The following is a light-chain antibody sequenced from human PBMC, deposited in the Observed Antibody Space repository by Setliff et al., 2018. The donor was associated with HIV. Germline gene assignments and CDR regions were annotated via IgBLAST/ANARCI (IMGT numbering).Light chain of an antibody. J-gene: IGLJ1*01. CDR1: RSDIGTYDL. V-gene: IGLV2-23*02. CDR2: EVN. Sequence: QSVLTQPASVSGSPGQSSTISCTGTRSDIGTYDLVSWYRQYPGKAPKLIIYEVNRRPAGVSDRLSGSKSGNTASLTISGLRAEDEATYYCCSYTSSTTYVFGTGTKVTDL. CDR3: CSYTSSTTYV.